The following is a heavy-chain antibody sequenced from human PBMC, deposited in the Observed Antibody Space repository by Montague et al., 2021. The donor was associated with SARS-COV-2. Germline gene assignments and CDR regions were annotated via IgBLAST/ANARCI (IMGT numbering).Heavy chain of an antibody. D-gene: IGHD3-9*01. CDR3: ARDGKYYDTLIGYFSPRNYYYFYGMDV. CDR1: GFTFSSYA. Sequence: SLSLSWSASGFTFSSYAIHWVRQAPGKGLEWVALISFDGRSQYYADSVKGRFTISRDNSKSTLYLQMNSLRAADTAVYYCARDGKYYDTLIGYFSPRNYYYFYGMDVWGQGTTVTVSS. V-gene: IGHV3-30*04. CDR2: ISFDGRSQ. J-gene: IGHJ6*02.